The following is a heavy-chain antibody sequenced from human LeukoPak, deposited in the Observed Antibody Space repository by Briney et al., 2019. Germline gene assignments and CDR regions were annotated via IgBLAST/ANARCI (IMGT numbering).Heavy chain of an antibody. CDR3: ALARYQVVAFDI. V-gene: IGHV1-24*01. CDR1: GYTLTELS. J-gene: IGHJ3*02. CDR2: FDHEDGET. D-gene: IGHD2-15*01. Sequence: ASVKASCKVSGYTLTELSMHLVRQAPGKGLELMGGFDHEDGETICEQKFQDSVTMTEEKSTDTAYMELSRLSSENTAVYYCALARYQVVAFDIWGKGKMVTVSS.